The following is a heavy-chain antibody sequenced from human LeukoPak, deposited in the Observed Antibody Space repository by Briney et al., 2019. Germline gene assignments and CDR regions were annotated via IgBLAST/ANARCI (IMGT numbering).Heavy chain of an antibody. Sequence: PGGSLRLSCAASGFTFSGYWMNWVRQAPGKGLQWVSSISTRSSYLYYADSVKGRFTISRDDAKNSLYLQLNSLRAEDTAVYYCATLASTDGYWGQGTLVTVSS. V-gene: IGHV3-21*01. D-gene: IGHD1-1*01. J-gene: IGHJ4*02. CDR1: GFTFSGYW. CDR2: ISTRSSYL. CDR3: ATLASTDGY.